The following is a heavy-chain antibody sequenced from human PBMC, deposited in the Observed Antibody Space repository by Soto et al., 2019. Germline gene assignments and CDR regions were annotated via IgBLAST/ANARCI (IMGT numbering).Heavy chain of an antibody. V-gene: IGHV4-59*01. D-gene: IGHD3-22*01. Sequence: SETLSLTCTVSGGSISSYYWSWIRQPPGKGLEWIGYIYYSGSTNYNPSLKSRVTISVDTSKNQFSLKLSSVTAADTAVYYCARDRGYDSSGYYYYYYGMDVWGQGTTVTVSS. CDR1: GGSISSYY. CDR3: ARDRGYDSSGYYYYYYGMDV. J-gene: IGHJ6*02. CDR2: IYYSGST.